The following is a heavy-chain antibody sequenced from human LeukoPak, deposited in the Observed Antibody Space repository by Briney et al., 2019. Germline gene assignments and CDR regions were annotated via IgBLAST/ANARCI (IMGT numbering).Heavy chain of an antibody. Sequence: ASVTVSRKASGYTFTSYYMHWVRQAPGQGLEWMGIINPSGGSTSYAQKFQGRVTMTRDTSTSTVYMELSSLRSEDTAVYYCARARLGIAVAQYWGQGTLVTVSS. CDR1: GYTFTSYY. J-gene: IGHJ4*02. CDR3: ARARLGIAVAQY. V-gene: IGHV1-46*01. CDR2: INPSGGST. D-gene: IGHD6-19*01.